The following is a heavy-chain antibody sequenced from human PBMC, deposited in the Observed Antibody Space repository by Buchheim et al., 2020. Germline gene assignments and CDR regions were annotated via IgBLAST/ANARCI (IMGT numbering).Heavy chain of an antibody. CDR3: ARALYYDSSDYFDY. CDR2: IWYDGSNK. D-gene: IGHD3-22*01. CDR1: GFTFSSYW. J-gene: IGHJ4*02. V-gene: IGHV3-33*08. Sequence: VQLVESGGGLVQPGGSLRLSCAASGFTFSSYWMSWVRQAPGKGLEWVAVIWYDGSNKYYADSVKGRFTISRDNSKNTLYLQMNSLRAEDTAVYYCARALYYDSSDYFDYWGQGTL.